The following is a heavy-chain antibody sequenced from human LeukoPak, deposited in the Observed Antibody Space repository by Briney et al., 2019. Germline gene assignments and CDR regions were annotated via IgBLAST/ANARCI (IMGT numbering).Heavy chain of an antibody. CDR1: GYSISSGYY. CDR3: AREFNSFDAFDI. J-gene: IGHJ3*02. D-gene: IGHD4-23*01. V-gene: IGHV4-4*07. CDR2: IYTSGST. Sequence: SETLSLTCTVSGYSISSGYYWGWIRQPAGKGLEWIGRIYTSGSTNYNPSLKSRVTMSVDTSKNQFSLKLSSVTAADTAVYYCAREFNSFDAFDIWGQGTMVTVSS.